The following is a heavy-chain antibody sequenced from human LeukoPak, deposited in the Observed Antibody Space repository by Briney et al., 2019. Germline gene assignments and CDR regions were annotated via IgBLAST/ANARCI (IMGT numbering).Heavy chain of an antibody. Sequence: GGSLRLSCAASGFTFSNYNMNWVRQAPGKGLEWVSSISSSSSSINYADSLKGRFTISRDNSKNTLYLQMNSLRAEDTAVYYCAKRTSSSSLWGQGTLVTVSS. V-gene: IGHV3-21*04. D-gene: IGHD6-6*01. CDR3: AKRTSSSSL. CDR1: GFTFSNYN. CDR2: ISSSSSSI. J-gene: IGHJ4*02.